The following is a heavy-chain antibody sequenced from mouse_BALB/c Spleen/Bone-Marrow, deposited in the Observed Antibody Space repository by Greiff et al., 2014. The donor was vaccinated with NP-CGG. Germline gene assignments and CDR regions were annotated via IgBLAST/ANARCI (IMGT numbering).Heavy chain of an antibody. D-gene: IGHD1-1*01. CDR2: ISSCGSDT. V-gene: IGHV5-9-3*01. CDR1: GFSFSSYS. J-gene: IGHJ2*01. Sequence: EVQLVESGPRLVKPGGSLKLSCAASGFSFSSYSMSWVRQTPEQSLEWVAIISSCGSDTYYPESVKGRFTMSRDNAKNTMYLQMSSLRSEDTAMYYCARQFLRYYFDYWGQGTTLTVSS. CDR3: ARQFLRYYFDY.